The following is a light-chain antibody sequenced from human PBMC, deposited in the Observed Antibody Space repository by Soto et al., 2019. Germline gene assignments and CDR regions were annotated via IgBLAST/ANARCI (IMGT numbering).Light chain of an antibody. CDR3: AAWDDSLTGSYV. J-gene: IGLJ1*01. V-gene: IGLV1-44*01. CDR1: SSNIGSNT. CDR2: SNN. Sequence: QSVLTQTPSASGTPGQRVTISCSGSSSNIGSNTVSWYQQVPGTAPKLLMYSNNHRPSGVPDRFSGSKSGTSASLAISGLQSEDEAEYYCAAWDDSLTGSYVFGTGTKVTVL.